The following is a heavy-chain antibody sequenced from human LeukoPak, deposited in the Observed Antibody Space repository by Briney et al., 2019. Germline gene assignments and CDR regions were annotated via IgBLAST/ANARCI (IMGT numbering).Heavy chain of an antibody. CDR2: IHSSGTT. D-gene: IGHD3-22*01. J-gene: IGHJ4*02. CDR3: ARHDKSTRDRYFDY. CDR1: GGSINSYY. V-gene: IGHV4-4*09. Sequence: SETLSLTCTVSGGSINSYYWSWMRQPPGKGLEWIGYIHSSGTTTYNPSLQSRVTISVDTSKNHFSLRLNSVTAADTAVYYCARHDKSTRDRYFDYWGQGTLVTVSS.